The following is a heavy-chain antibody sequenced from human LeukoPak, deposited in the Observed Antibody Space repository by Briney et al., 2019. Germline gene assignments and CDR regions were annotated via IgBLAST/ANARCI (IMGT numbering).Heavy chain of an antibody. Sequence: PGGSLRLSCAASGFTVSSNYMSWVRQAPGKGLEWVSVIYSGGSTYYADSVKGRFTISRDNSKNTLYLQMNSLRAEDTAVYYCARDYYYHSSGYQNWGQGTLVTVSS. CDR3: ARDYYYHSSGYQN. V-gene: IGHV3-53*01. D-gene: IGHD3-22*01. CDR2: IYSGGST. J-gene: IGHJ4*02. CDR1: GFTVSSNY.